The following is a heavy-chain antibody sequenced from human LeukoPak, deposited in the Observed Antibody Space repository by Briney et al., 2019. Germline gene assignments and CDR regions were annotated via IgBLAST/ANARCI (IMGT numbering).Heavy chain of an antibody. CDR1: GGTFSSYA. J-gene: IGHJ6*02. CDR3: ARDSDIVVVPAAISAEYYGMDV. V-gene: IGHV1-69*01. D-gene: IGHD2-2*02. CDR2: IIPIFGTA. Sequence: ASVKVSCKASGGTFSSYAISWVRQAPGQGLEWMGGIIPIFGTANYAQKFQGRVTITADESTSTAYMELSSLRSKDTAVYYCARDSDIVVVPAAISAEYYGMDVWGQGTTVTVSS.